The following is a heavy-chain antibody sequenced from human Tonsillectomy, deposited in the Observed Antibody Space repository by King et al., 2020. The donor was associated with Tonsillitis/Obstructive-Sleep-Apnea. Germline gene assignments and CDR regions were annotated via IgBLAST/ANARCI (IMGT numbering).Heavy chain of an antibody. J-gene: IGHJ4*02. CDR3: ARDSDYTFDY. V-gene: IGHV3-7*04. Sequence: VQLVESGGGLVQPGGSLRLSCAASGFTFSNYWMAWVRQAPGKGLEWGANIKWDGSEKYYVDSVMGRFTISRDNAKNSLYLQMNSLRVEDTAVYYCARDSDYTFDYWGQGTLVTVSS. CDR1: GFTFSNYW. D-gene: IGHD4-11*01. CDR2: IKWDGSEK.